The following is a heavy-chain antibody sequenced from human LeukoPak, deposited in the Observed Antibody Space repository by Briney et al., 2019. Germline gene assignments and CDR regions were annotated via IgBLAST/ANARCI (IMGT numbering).Heavy chain of an antibody. J-gene: IGHJ3*02. CDR1: GFSFSSYA. CDR3: AIDSSGLRNAFDI. Sequence: PGGSLRLSCAASGFSFSSYAMSWVRLAPGKGLEWVSAISGSGGSTYYADSVKGRFTISRDNSKNTLYLQMNSLRAEDTAVYYCAIDSSGLRNAFDIWGQGTMVTVSS. V-gene: IGHV3-23*01. D-gene: IGHD3-22*01. CDR2: ISGSGGST.